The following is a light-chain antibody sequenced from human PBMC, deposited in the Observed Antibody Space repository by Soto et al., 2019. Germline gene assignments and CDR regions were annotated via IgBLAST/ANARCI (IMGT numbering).Light chain of an antibody. CDR1: QGIGTW. J-gene: IGKJ4*01. Sequence: DVPMTQSPSSVSASVGDRVTISCRASQGIGTWLAWYQQKPGKAPKLLINAASTLQSGVPSRFGGSGSGRDFTLTITTLQPEDFATYYCQQASSFPLTFGGGTKVEIK. CDR2: AAS. CDR3: QQASSFPLT. V-gene: IGKV1-12*01.